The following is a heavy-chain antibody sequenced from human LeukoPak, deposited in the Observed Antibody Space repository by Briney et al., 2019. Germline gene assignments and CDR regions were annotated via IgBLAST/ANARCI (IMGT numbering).Heavy chain of an antibody. CDR2: SCYSGST. D-gene: IGHD3-10*01. CDR3: ARGGGFYGSGTTHFDY. CDR1: GGSISSSSYY. J-gene: IGHJ4*02. V-gene: IGHV4-39*01. Sequence: PSETLSLTCTVSGGSISSSSYYWGWIRRPPGKGLEWIGSSCYSGSTYYNPSLKSRVTISVDTSKNRFSLKLSSVTAADTAFYYCARGGGFYGSGTTHFDYWGQGTLVTVSS.